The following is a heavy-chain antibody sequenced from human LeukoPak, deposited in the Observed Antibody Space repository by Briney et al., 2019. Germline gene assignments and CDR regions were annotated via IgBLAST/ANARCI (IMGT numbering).Heavy chain of an antibody. D-gene: IGHD3-10*01. CDR1: GYXFSSYE. V-gene: IGHV3-23*01. J-gene: IGHJ4*02. CDR2: ISDSGTGT. CDR3: AKAPTNIWFGENLDF. Sequence: GGSLRLSCAGSGYXFSSYEINWVRQAPGKGLEWVSAISDSGTGTYYADSVKGRFTISRDNSKNTLYMQMNSLRAEDTAVYYCAKAPTNIWFGENLDFRGQGTLVIVSS.